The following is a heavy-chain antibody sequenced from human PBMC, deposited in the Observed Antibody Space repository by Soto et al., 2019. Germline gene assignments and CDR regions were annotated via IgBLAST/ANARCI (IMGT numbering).Heavy chain of an antibody. CDR1: ASTFTGYT. D-gene: IGHD4-17*01. Sequence: QVHLVQSGTEVNETGASVKVSCKASASTFTGYTINWVRQAPGQGLEWMGGIITFNGNTKYAGNFEGRVTMTTNTSATTDYMELKSLTFDDTAVYFCARGTVTSGRWFGPWGQGTLVSVSS. J-gene: IGHJ5*02. CDR3: ARGTVTSGRWFGP. CDR2: IITFNGNT. V-gene: IGHV1-18*04.